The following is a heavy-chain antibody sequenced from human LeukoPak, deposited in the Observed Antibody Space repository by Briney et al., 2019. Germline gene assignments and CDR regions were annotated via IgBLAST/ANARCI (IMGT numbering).Heavy chain of an antibody. CDR2: INPNSGGT. Sequence: VASVKVSCKASGYTFTSYAMHWVRQAPGQTLEWLGWINPNSGGTNYAQKFQGRVTMTRDTSISTAYMELSRLRSDDTAVYYCARGLFGLEGYQLPSLYYYYMDVWGKGTTVTVSS. D-gene: IGHD2-2*01. CDR3: ARGLFGLEGYQLPSLYYYYMDV. J-gene: IGHJ6*03. CDR1: GYTFTSYA. V-gene: IGHV1-2*02.